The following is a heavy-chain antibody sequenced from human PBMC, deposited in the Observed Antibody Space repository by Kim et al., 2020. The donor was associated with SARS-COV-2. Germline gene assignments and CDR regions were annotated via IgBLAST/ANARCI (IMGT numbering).Heavy chain of an antibody. CDR3: ASTLEWELPDAFDI. J-gene: IGHJ3*02. V-gene: IGHV4-59*01. CDR2: IYYSGST. D-gene: IGHD1-26*01. CDR1: GGSISSYY. Sequence: SETLSLTCTVSGGSISSYYWSWIRQPPGKGLEWIGYIYYSGSTNYNPSLKSRVTISVDTSKNQFSLKLSSVTAADTAVYYCASTLEWELPDAFDIWGQGTMVTVSS.